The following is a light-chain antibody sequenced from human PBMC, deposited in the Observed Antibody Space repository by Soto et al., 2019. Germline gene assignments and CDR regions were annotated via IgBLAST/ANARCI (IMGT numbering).Light chain of an antibody. CDR1: SSDVGGYNY. Sequence: QSVLTQPPSASGSPGQSFTISCTGTSSDVGGYNYVSWYQQYPGKVPKLMIYEVNKRPSGVPDRFSGSKSGNTASLTVSGLQAEDEADYYCTSYAGGNNVFGTGTKVTVL. J-gene: IGLJ1*01. CDR3: TSYAGGNNV. V-gene: IGLV2-8*01. CDR2: EVN.